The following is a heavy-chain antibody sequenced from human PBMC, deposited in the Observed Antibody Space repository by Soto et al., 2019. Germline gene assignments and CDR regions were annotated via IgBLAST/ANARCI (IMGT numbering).Heavy chain of an antibody. V-gene: IGHV3-30-3*01. D-gene: IGHD3-22*01. J-gene: IGHJ4*02. CDR2: ISYDGSNK. CDR3: ARDGYYYDSSGPCFDY. Sequence: QVQLVESGGGVVQPGRSLRLSCAASGFTFSSYAMHWVRQAPGKGLEWVAVISYDGSNKYYADSVKGRFTISRDNSKNTLYLQMYSLRTEDTAVHYCARDGYYYDSSGPCFDYWGQGTMVTVSS. CDR1: GFTFSSYA.